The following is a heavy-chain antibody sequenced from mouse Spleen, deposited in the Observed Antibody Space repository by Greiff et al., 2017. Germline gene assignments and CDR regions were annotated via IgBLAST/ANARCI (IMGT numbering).Heavy chain of an antibody. J-gene: IGHJ2*01. V-gene: IGHV1-82*01. CDR3: ARHGWGLDY. Sequence: VMLVESGPELVKPGASVKISCKASGYAFSSSWMNWVKQRPGKGLEWIGRIYPGDGDTNYNGKFKGKATLTADKSSSTAYMQLSSLTSEDSAVYFCARHGWGLDYWGQGTTLTVSS. D-gene: IGHD2-3*01. CDR1: GYAFSSSW. CDR2: IYPGDGDT.